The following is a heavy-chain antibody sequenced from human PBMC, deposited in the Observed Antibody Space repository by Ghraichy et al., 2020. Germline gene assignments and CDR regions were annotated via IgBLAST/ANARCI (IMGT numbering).Heavy chain of an antibody. D-gene: IGHD2-21*02. V-gene: IGHV3-23*01. CDR3: AKSKPEGGDDY. Sequence: GESLRLSCAASGFTFSSYTMSWVRQAPGKGLEWVSAISNSGGSTYYADSEKGRFTISRDNSKNTLYLQMNSLRAEDTAVYYCAKSKPEGGDDYWGQGTVVTVSS. CDR2: ISNSGGST. CDR1: GFTFSSYT. J-gene: IGHJ4*02.